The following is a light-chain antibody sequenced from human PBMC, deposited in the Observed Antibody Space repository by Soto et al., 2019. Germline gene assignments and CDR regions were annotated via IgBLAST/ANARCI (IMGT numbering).Light chain of an antibody. Sequence: SYELTQPPSVSESPGQTARITCSGDALPKQYAYWYQQKPGQAPVLVIYQDSERPSGIAERFSGSSSGTTVTLTISGVQAEDEADYYCQSADSSGTYRVFGGGTKLTAL. CDR2: QDS. V-gene: IGLV3-25*03. J-gene: IGLJ2*01. CDR1: ALPKQY. CDR3: QSADSSGTYRV.